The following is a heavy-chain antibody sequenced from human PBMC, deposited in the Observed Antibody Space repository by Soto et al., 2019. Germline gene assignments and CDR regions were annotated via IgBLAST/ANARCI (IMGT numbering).Heavy chain of an antibody. CDR1: GGTFSSYA. Sequence: SVKVSCKASGGTFSSYAISWVRQAPGQGLEWMGGIIPIFGTANYAQKFQGRVTITADESTSTAYMELSSLRSEDTAVYYCARGYCSGGSCYSWFDPWGQGTLVTVSS. D-gene: IGHD2-15*01. V-gene: IGHV1-69*13. J-gene: IGHJ5*02. CDR3: ARGYCSGGSCYSWFDP. CDR2: IIPIFGTA.